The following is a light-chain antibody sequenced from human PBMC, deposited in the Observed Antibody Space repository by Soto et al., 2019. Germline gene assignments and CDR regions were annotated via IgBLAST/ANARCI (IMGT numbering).Light chain of an antibody. CDR2: DTS. CDR3: QKYGSSPYT. Sequence: EMVLTQSPGTLPLSPGERATLSCRTSQSLSSSYLAWYQQKPGQAPRLLMYDTSARATGVPDRFSGSGSGTDFTLTISRLEPEDFAVYYCQKYGSSPYTFGQGTKVDIK. J-gene: IGKJ2*01. CDR1: QSLSSSY. V-gene: IGKV3-20*01.